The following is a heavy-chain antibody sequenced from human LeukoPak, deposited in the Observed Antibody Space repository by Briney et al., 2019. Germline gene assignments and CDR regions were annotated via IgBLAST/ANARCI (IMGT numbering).Heavy chain of an antibody. D-gene: IGHD3-9*01. CDR1: GYTFTGHY. V-gene: IGHV1-2*02. J-gene: IGHJ5*02. Sequence: ASVRVSCKTSGYTFTGHYMHWVRQAPGQGLEWMGWIDPNGGGTKYAQKFQGRITMTRDTSITTVYMELSSLRSDDTAVYFCARDPTYYDFLTAYSANNWFDPWGQGTLVTVSS. CDR2: IDPNGGGT. CDR3: ARDPTYYDFLTAYSANNWFDP.